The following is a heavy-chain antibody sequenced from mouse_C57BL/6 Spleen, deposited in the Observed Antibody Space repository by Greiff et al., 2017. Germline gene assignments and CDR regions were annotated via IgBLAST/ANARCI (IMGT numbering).Heavy chain of an antibody. Sequence: VKLQQPGAELVKPGASVKLSCKASGYTFTSYWMHWVKQRPGQGLEWIGMIHPNSGSTNYNEKFKSKATLTVDKSSSTAYMQLSSLTSEDSAVYYCARQLVNYFDYWGQGTTLTVSS. CDR3: ARQLVNYFDY. V-gene: IGHV1-64*01. J-gene: IGHJ2*01. D-gene: IGHD3-1*01. CDR1: GYTFTSYW. CDR2: IHPNSGST.